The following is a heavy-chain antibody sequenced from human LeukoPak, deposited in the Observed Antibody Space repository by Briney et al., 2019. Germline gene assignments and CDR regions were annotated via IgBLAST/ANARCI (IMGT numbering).Heavy chain of an antibody. J-gene: IGHJ3*02. CDR1: GFTFSSYS. D-gene: IGHD3-10*01. CDR2: ISSSSSYI. CDR3: ARDSVFEDAFDI. Sequence: GGSLRLSCAASGFTFSSYSMNWVRQAPGKGLEWVSSISSSSSYIYFADSVKGRFTISRDNAKNSLYLQMNSLRAEDTAVYYCARDSVFEDAFDIWGQGTMVTVSS. V-gene: IGHV3-21*01.